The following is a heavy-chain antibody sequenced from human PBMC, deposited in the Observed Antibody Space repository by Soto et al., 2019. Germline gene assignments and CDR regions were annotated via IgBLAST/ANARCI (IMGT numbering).Heavy chain of an antibody. J-gene: IGHJ4*02. V-gene: IGHV3-30-3*01. CDR1: GFTFSSYA. D-gene: IGHD1-26*01. CDR3: ARAAGALDY. CDR2: TSYDGSNK. Sequence: QVQLVESGGGVVQPGRSLRLFCAASGFTFSSYAMHWVRQAPGKGLEWVAVTSYDGSNKYYADSVKGRFTISRDNSKNTLYLQMNSLRGEDTAVYYCARAAGALDYWGQGTLVTVSS.